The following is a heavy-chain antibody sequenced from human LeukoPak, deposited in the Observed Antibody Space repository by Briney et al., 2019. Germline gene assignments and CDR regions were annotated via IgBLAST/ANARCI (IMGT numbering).Heavy chain of an antibody. Sequence: PSETLSLTCAVSGYSISSGYYWGWIRQPPGKGLEWIGSIYHSGSTYYNPSLKSRVTISVDTSKNQFSLKLSSVTAADTAVYYCARLVSGWYPGQYNEGVYFDYWGQGTLVTVSS. V-gene: IGHV4-38-2*01. J-gene: IGHJ4*02. D-gene: IGHD6-19*01. CDR2: IYHSGST. CDR3: ARLVSGWYPGQYNEGVYFDY. CDR1: GYSISSGYY.